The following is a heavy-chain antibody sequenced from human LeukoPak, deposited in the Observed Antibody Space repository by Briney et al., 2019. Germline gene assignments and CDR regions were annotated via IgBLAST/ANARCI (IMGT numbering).Heavy chain of an antibody. D-gene: IGHD3-9*01. V-gene: IGHV4-59*01. CDR3: ARDHWLLSSKTWLYYGMDV. CDR2: ISNDGKP. J-gene: IGHJ6*02. Sequence: SETLSLTCTVSGGSISNSYWSWIRQSPGKGLEWIGYISNDGKPDYSPSLKSRVAILVDTSKNQCSLILTSVTAADTAVYYCARDHWLLSSKTWLYYGMDVWGQGTTVTVSS. CDR1: GGSISNSY.